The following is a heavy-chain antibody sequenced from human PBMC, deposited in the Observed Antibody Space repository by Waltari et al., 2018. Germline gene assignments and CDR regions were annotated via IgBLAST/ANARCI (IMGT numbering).Heavy chain of an antibody. J-gene: IGHJ4*02. V-gene: IGHV3-21*01. Sequence: EVQLVESGGGLVKPGGSLRLSCAASGFTFSSYSMNWVRQAPGKGLEWVSSISSSSSYIYYADSVKGRFTISRDNAKNSLYLQMNSLRAEDTAVYYCASELGELSTDYWGQGTLVTVSS. D-gene: IGHD3-16*02. CDR2: ISSSSSYI. CDR1: GFTFSSYS. CDR3: ASELGELSTDY.